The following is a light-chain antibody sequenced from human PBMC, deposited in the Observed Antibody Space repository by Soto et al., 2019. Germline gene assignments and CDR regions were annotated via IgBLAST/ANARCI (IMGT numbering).Light chain of an antibody. CDR3: QQYGSPSRT. CDR1: QSVGSNS. V-gene: IGKV3-20*01. J-gene: IGKJ1*01. Sequence: TQSPSSLSASVGDRVTITCRASQSVGSNSLAWYQQRPGQAPRLLIYGASSRATGIPVRFSGSGSGTDFTLTISRLEPEDSAVYYCQQYGSPSRTFGQGTKVDIK. CDR2: GAS.